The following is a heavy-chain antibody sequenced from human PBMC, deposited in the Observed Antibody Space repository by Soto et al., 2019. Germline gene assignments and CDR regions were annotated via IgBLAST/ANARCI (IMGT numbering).Heavy chain of an antibody. Sequence: EVQLVESGGGLVQPGGSLRLSCATSGFTFNTYWMHWVRQAPGKGLVWVSRIYSDGSRTSYADSVKGRFTISRDNAKKTLYLQMDSLSPEDTAVYYCARGAGGYYYMDVWGKGTTVTVSS. CDR1: GFTFNTYW. J-gene: IGHJ6*03. V-gene: IGHV3-74*01. CDR3: ARGAGGYYYMDV. CDR2: IYSDGSRT. D-gene: IGHD3-10*01.